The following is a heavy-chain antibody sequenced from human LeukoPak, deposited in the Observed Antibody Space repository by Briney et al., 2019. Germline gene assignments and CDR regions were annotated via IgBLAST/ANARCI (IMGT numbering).Heavy chain of an antibody. CDR2: MYSSGST. J-gene: IGHJ4*02. D-gene: IGHD5-12*01. CDR1: GGSISSSSYY. V-gene: IGHV4-39*07. CDR3: ARSGSGYLRYYFDY. Sequence: SETLSLTCTVSGGSISSSSYYWGWIRQPPGKGLEWIGSMYSSGSTYYNPSLKSRVTISVDTSKNQFSLKLSSVTAADTAVYYCARSGSGYLRYYFDYWGQGILVTVSS.